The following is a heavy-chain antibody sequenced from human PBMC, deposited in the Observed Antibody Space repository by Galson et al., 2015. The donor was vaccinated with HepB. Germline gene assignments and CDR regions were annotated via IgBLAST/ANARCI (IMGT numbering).Heavy chain of an antibody. D-gene: IGHD3-10*01. J-gene: IGHJ6*02. CDR1: GGSFSTNY. V-gene: IGHV4-34*01. CDR2: INRSGST. Sequence: SETLSLTCTVYGGSFSTNYWTWIRQTPGKGLEWIGEINRSGSTKFNPSLESRVTLSIDTSKNQLSLTLISVTAADTAVYYCARGRTLWFGELLSPPYYYYGMDVWGQGTAVTVSS. CDR3: ARGRTLWFGELLSPPYYYYGMDV.